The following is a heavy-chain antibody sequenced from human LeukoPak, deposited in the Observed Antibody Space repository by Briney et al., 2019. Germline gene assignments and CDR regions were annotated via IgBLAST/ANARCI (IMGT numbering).Heavy chain of an antibody. D-gene: IGHD2-15*01. J-gene: IGHJ4*02. CDR2: IYYSGST. V-gene: IGHV4-39*01. CDR1: GGSISSSSYY. CDR3: ARHYCSGGSCYFDY. Sequence: SETLSLTCTVSGGSISSSSYYWCWIRQPPGKGLEWIGSIYYSGSTYYNPSLKSRVTISVDTSKNQFSLKLSSVTAADTAVYYCARHYCSGGSCYFDYWGQGTLVTVSS.